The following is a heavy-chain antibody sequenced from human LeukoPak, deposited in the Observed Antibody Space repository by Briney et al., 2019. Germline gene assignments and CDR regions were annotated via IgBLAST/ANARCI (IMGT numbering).Heavy chain of an antibody. CDR1: GFTFSIYA. CDR3: TKDSSGDYYTSDY. V-gene: IGHV3-23*01. J-gene: IGHJ4*02. D-gene: IGHD4-17*01. Sequence: GGSLRLSCAASGFTFSIYAMTWVRQTPGKGLEWVSTITGSGGGTYYADSVKGRFTISRDNSKDTLYLQLNSLRGEDTAIYYCTKDSSGDYYTSDYWGQATLVTVVS. CDR2: ITGSGGGT.